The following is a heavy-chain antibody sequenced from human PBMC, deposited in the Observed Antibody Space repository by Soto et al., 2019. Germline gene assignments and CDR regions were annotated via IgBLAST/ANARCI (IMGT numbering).Heavy chain of an antibody. CDR2: IYWDDDE. Sequence: ITLKESGPTLVKPTQTLTLTCTFSGFSLNTGGVGVGWVRQPRGKAMEWLALIYWDDDERYRPSLRSRLNTTKDSINNQVVLTMTNMAPDDTATYYCVRNWRYYGGDYYYGMDAWGQGTTVTVSS. J-gene: IGHJ6*02. V-gene: IGHV2-5*02. CDR1: GFSLNTGGVG. CDR3: VRNWRYYGGDYYYGMDA. D-gene: IGHD3-10*01.